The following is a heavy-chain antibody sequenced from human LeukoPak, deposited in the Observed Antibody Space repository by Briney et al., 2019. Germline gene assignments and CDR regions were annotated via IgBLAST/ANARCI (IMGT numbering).Heavy chain of an antibody. V-gene: IGHV1-69*04. D-gene: IGHD3-10*01. CDR2: IIPILGIA. CDR1: GGTFSSYA. J-gene: IGHJ4*02. Sequence: SVKVSCKASGGTFSSYAISWVRPAPGQGLEWMGRIIPILGIANYAQKFQGRVTITADKSTSTAYMELSSLRSEDTAVYYCARSVQGPYYGSGSYYYKHYWGQGTLVTVSS. CDR3: ARSVQGPYYGSGSYYYKHY.